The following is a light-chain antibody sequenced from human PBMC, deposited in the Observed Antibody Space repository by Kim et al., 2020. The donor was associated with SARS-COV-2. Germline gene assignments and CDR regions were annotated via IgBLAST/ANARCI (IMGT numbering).Light chain of an antibody. CDR1: SNDVGGYNY. Sequence: QTVTISGTGTSNDVGGYNYVSWYQQHPGKAPKLMISEVTKRPSGVPDRFSGSKSGNTASLTVSGLQADDEADYYCSSYAGFNNYVIFGGGTQLTVL. J-gene: IGLJ2*01. V-gene: IGLV2-8*01. CDR2: EVT. CDR3: SSYAGFNNYVI.